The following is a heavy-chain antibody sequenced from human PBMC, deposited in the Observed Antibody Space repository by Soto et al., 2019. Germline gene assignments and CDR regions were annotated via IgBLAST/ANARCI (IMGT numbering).Heavy chain of an antibody. J-gene: IGHJ4*02. V-gene: IGHV4-59*08. D-gene: IGHD6-6*01. CDR1: GASISTDY. CDR3: ARHTAPYSSSSAFAS. CDR2: ISYSANR. Sequence: QVQLQESGPGLVKPSETLSLTCTVSGASISTDYWNWIRQPPGKGLEWIGYISYSANRNHNPSLKSRVTMSLDTSKNLITLRLSSVTAADTAVYYSARHTAPYSSSSAFASWGQGTLVTFSS.